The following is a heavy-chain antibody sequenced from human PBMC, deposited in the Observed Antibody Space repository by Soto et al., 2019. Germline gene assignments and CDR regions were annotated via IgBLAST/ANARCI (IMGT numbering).Heavy chain of an antibody. V-gene: IGHV4-61*01. D-gene: IGHD5-18*01. CDR2: IYYSGGT. J-gene: IGHJ4*02. CDR1: GGSVSSGSYY. Sequence: SETLSLTCTVSGGSVSSGSYYWSWIRQPPGKGLEWIGYIYYSGGTNYNPSLKSRVTISVDTPKNQFSLKLSSVTAADTALYYCARGGGVTATFDYWGQGTLVTVSS. CDR3: ARGGGVTATFDY.